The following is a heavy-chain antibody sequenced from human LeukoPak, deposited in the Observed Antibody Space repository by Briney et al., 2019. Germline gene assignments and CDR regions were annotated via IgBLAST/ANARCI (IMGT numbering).Heavy chain of an antibody. CDR2: IYYSGST. CDR3: ARARNYYDSSGPTSDAFDI. J-gene: IGHJ3*02. D-gene: IGHD3-22*01. V-gene: IGHV4-59*12. Sequence: PSETLSLTCTVSGGSISSYYWSWIRQPPGKGLEWIGYIYYSGSTNYNPSLKSRVTISVDTSKNQFSLKLSSVTAADTAVYYCARARNYYDSSGPTSDAFDIWGQGTMVTVSS. CDR1: GGSISSYY.